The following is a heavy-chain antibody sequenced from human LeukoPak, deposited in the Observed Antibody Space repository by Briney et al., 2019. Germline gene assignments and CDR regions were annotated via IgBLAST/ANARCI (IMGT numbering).Heavy chain of an antibody. CDR2: INHSGST. J-gene: IGHJ4*02. Sequence: TSETLSLTCAVYGGSFSGYYWSWIRQPPGKGLEWIGEINHSGSTNYNPSLKSRVTISVDTSKNQFSLKLSSVTAADTAVYYCARGGDMRAFDYWGQGTLVTVSS. CDR1: GGSFSGYY. D-gene: IGHD3-16*01. V-gene: IGHV4-34*01. CDR3: ARGGDMRAFDY.